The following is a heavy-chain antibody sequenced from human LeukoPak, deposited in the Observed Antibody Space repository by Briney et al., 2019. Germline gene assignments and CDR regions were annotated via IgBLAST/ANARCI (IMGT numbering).Heavy chain of an antibody. CDR3: ARAGGSKRGRIFWSGYWGYYFDY. CDR2: INHSGST. J-gene: IGHJ4*02. CDR1: GGSFSGYY. V-gene: IGHV4-34*01. Sequence: SETLSLTCAVYGGSFSGYYWSWIRQPPGKGLEWIGKINHSGSTNYNPSLKRRVTISVDKSQCQFSLKLRSVTAADTAVYYCARAGGSKRGRIFWSGYWGYYFDYWGQGTLVTVSS. D-gene: IGHD3-3*01.